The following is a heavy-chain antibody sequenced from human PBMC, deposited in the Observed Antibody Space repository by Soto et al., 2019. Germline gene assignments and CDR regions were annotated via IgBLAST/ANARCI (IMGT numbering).Heavy chain of an antibody. D-gene: IGHD3-10*01. J-gene: IGHJ4*02. Sequence: GGSLRLSCAASGFTFSSYAMSWVRQAPGKGLEWVSAISGSGGSTYYADSVKGRFTISRDNSKNTLYLQMNSLRAEDTAVYYCAKDGGSGNYPLYYFDYWGQGTLVTVSS. CDR1: GFTFSSYA. CDR3: AKDGGSGNYPLYYFDY. V-gene: IGHV3-23*01. CDR2: ISGSGGST.